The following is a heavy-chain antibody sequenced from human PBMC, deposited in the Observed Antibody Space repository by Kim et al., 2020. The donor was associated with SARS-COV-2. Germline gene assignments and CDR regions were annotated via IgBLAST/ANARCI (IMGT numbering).Heavy chain of an antibody. J-gene: IGHJ4*02. CDR1: GCTFSSYA. D-gene: IGHD6-19*01. V-gene: IGHV1-69*04. Sequence: SVKVSCKASGCTFSSYAISWVRQAPGQGLEWMGRIIPSLGIANYAQKFQGRVTITADKSTSTAYMELSSLRSEDTAVYYCARGIAGAGTQGDFDYWGQGTLGTVSP. CDR2: IIPSLGIA. CDR3: ARGIAGAGTQGDFDY.